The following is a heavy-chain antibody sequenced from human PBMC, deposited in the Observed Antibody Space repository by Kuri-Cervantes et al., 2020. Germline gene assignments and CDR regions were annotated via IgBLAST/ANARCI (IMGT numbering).Heavy chain of an antibody. V-gene: IGHV1-18*01. CDR2: ISAYNGNT. CDR3: ARYTYSSSSWFDH. D-gene: IGHD6-6*01. CDR1: GYTFTSYG. Sequence: ASVNVSCKASGYTFTSYGISWVRQAPGQGLEWMGWISAYNGNTNYAQKLQGRVTMTTDTSTSTAYMELRSLISDATAVYYCARYTYSSSSWFDHWGQGTLVTVSS. J-gene: IGHJ5*02.